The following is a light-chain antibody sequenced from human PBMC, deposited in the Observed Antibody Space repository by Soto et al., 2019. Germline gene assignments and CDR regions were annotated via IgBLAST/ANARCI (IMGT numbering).Light chain of an antibody. CDR1: NIGSKS. CDR3: HVWDSSSEHV. V-gene: IGLV3-21*02. CDR2: DDS. J-gene: IGLJ1*01. Sequence: YELPQPPSVSVAPGHTARITCVGNNIGSKSVHWYQQKPGKAPALVVDDDSDRPSGIPERFSGSNSGNTATLTISRVEAGDEAYYCCHVWDSSSEHVFGTGTKVTVI.